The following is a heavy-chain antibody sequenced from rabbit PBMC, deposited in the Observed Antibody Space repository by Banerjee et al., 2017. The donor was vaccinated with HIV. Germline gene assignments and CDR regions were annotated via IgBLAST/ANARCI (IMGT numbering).Heavy chain of an antibody. CDR1: GFSFSITYY. CDR2: IYGGSSGAT. CDR3: ARSDSSGYRYFDL. Sequence: QEQLKETGGGLVQPGASLTLACTASGFSFSITYYIYWVRQAPGKGLEWIACIYGGSSGATYYASWAKGRFTISKTASTTVTLQMTSLTAADTATYFCARSDSSGYRYFDLWGPGTLVTVS. V-gene: IGHV1S45*01. J-gene: IGHJ4*01. D-gene: IGHD4-1*01.